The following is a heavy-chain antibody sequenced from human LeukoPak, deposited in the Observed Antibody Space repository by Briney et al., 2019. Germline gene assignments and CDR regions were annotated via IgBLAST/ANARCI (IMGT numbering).Heavy chain of an antibody. Sequence: ASVKVSCKASGYTFTSYYIHWVRQAPGQGLEWMGLINPSGGSTNYAQKFQGRVTMTRDTSTSTVYMELSSLRSEDTAVYYCARGPSITMVRGGQRYYYMDVWGKGTTVTISS. CDR3: ARGPSITMVRGGQRYYYMDV. J-gene: IGHJ6*03. CDR1: GYTFTSYY. D-gene: IGHD3-10*01. CDR2: INPSGGST. V-gene: IGHV1-46*01.